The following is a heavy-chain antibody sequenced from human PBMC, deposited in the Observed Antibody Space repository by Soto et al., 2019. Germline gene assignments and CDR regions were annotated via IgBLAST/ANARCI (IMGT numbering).Heavy chain of an antibody. V-gene: IGHV3-30-3*01. J-gene: IGHJ6*02. CDR2: ISYDGSNK. D-gene: IGHD3-10*01. Sequence: QVQLVESGGGVVQPGRSLRLSCAASGFTFSSYAMHWVRQAPGKGREWVAVISYDGSNKYYADSVKGRFTISRDNSKNTLYLQMNSLRAEDTAVYYCARGYGSGSGMDVWCPGGTVAVFS. CDR3: ARGYGSGSGMDV. CDR1: GFTFSSYA.